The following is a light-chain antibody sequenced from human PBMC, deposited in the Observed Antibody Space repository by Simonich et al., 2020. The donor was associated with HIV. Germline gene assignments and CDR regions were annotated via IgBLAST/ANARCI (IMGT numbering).Light chain of an antibody. V-gene: IGKV3-11*01. J-gene: IGKJ3*01. Sequence: EIVLTQSPATLSSSPGERATLSCRASESVSRYLAWYQQKPGQAHRLLIYDASNRATGIPARFSGSGSGTDFTLTISSLEPEDFAVYYCLQRSNWPLTFGPGTKVDIK. CDR2: DAS. CDR3: LQRSNWPLT. CDR1: ESVSRY.